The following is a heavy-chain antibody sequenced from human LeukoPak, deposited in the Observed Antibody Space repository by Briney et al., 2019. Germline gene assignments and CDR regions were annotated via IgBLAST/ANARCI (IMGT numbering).Heavy chain of an antibody. CDR1: GGTFSSYA. CDR2: IIPIFGTA. J-gene: IGHJ4*02. V-gene: IGHV1-69*13. CDR3: AREGEQWLVYFDY. Sequence: GASVKVSCKASGGTFSSYAISWVRQAPGQGLEWMGGIIPIFGTANYAQKFQGRVTITADESTSTAYMELSGLRSEDTAVYYCAREGEQWLVYFDYWGQGTLVTVSS. D-gene: IGHD6-19*01.